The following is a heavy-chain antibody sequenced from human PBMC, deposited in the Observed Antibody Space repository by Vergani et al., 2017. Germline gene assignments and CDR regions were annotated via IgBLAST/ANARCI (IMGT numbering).Heavy chain of an antibody. D-gene: IGHD3-22*01. Sequence: EVQLLESGGGLVQPGGSLRLSCAASGFTFSSYAMSWVRQAPGKGLEWVSAISGSGGSTYYADSVKGRFTISRDNSKNTLYLQMNSLRAEDTVVYYCAKRGALYYYDSSGYYNILGKVTDWYFDLWGRGTLVTVSS. CDR1: GFTFSSYA. V-gene: IGHV3-23*01. J-gene: IGHJ2*01. CDR3: AKRGALYYYDSSGYYNILGKVTDWYFDL. CDR2: ISGSGGST.